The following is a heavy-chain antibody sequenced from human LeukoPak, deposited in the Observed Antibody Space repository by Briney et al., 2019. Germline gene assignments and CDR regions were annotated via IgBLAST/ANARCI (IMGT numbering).Heavy chain of an antibody. D-gene: IGHD5-24*01. CDR2: VTAFNENT. J-gene: IGHJ6*03. V-gene: IGHV1-18*01. CDR3: ARNTYGYKFSMDV. Sequence: RASVKVSCKASGFALTTYNIVWLRQAPGQGLEWVGWVTAFNENTHYSRKVQGRVTMTRDTSTSTAYMELRSLRFDDTAVYYCARNTYGYKFSMDVWGKGTTVTVSS. CDR1: GFALTTYN.